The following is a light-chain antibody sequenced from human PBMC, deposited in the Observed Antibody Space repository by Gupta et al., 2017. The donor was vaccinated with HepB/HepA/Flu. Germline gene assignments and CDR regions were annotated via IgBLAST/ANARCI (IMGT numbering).Light chain of an antibody. CDR2: ESN. V-gene: IGLV1-51*02. CDR3: GTWDNSLRGGV. J-gene: IGLJ1*01. CDR1: SSNIGNNY. Sequence: QSVLTQPPSVSAAAGPKVTISCSGSSSNIGNNYVSWYQQLPGTAPKLLIYESNKRPSEMPDRFSASKSGTSATLGITGLQTGDEADYYCGTWDNSLRGGVFGTGTKVTVL.